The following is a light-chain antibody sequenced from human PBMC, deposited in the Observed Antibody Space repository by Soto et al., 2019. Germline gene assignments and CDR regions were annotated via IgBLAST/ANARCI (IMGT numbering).Light chain of an antibody. CDR1: SSDVGGYNY. J-gene: IGLJ2*01. Sequence: QSALTQPASVSGSPGQSITISCSGTSSDVGGYNYVSWYQQHPGKAPKLMIYEVSNRPSGVSNRFSGSKSGNTASLTISGIQAEDEADYYCSSYTSSSPLGFGGGTKLTVL. CDR2: EVS. V-gene: IGLV2-14*01. CDR3: SSYTSSSPLG.